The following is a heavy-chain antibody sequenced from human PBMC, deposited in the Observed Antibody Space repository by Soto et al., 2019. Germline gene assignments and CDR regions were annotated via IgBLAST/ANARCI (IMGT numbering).Heavy chain of an antibody. CDR1: GFTFSSYA. CDR2: ISSSGGSST. D-gene: IGHD6-19*01. V-gene: IGHV3-23*01. J-gene: IGHJ4*02. Sequence: EVQLLESGGGLVQPGGSLRLSCAASGFTFSSYAVTWFRQAPGKGLEWVSAISSSGGSSTRYADSVKGRFTISRDNAKNTLYLQMNRLRVEDTAIYYCARGGAVSSGWYDGHWGLGTLVTVSS. CDR3: ARGGAVSSGWYDGH.